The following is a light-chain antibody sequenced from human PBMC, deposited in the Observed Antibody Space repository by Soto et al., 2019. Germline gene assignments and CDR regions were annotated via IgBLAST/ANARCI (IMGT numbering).Light chain of an antibody. CDR3: SSYTTRNTLV. CDR1: SSDVGAYDF. Sequence: QSALTQPASVSGSPGQSITISCTGTSSDVGAYDFVSWYQHSPGKAPKLVTFDVTHRPPGISDRFSGSKSANTASLTISGLQAADEAFYYCSSYTTRNTLVFGGGTKLTVL. V-gene: IGLV2-14*01. J-gene: IGLJ2*01. CDR2: DVT.